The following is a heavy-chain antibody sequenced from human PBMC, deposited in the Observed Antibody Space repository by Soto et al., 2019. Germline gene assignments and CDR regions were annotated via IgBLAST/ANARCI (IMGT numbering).Heavy chain of an antibody. J-gene: IGHJ5*02. Sequence: QITLKESGPTLVKPTQTLTLTCTFSGFSLSTSEVGVGWIRQPPGKALEWLAVIYWDDDKRYSPSLKSRLTIYKDTSKNQVVLTRTNMDPVDTATYYCAHSGIAVAGRVTALDPWGQGSLVTVSS. CDR1: GFSLSTSEVG. V-gene: IGHV2-5*02. D-gene: IGHD6-19*01. CDR3: AHSGIAVAGRVTALDP. CDR2: IYWDDDK.